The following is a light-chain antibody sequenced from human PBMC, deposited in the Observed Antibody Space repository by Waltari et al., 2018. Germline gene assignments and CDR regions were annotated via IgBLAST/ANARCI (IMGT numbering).Light chain of an antibody. CDR1: QSVSSY. J-gene: IGKJ2*01. CDR3: QQRSSLPLYT. CDR2: DAS. Sequence: EIVLTQSPATLSLSPGERATLSCRASQSVSSYLAWYQQKPGQAPRLLIYDASTRAGGVPARFSGSGSGTDFTLTISSLEPEDFAVYYCQQRSSLPLYTFGQGTKLDLK. V-gene: IGKV3-11*01.